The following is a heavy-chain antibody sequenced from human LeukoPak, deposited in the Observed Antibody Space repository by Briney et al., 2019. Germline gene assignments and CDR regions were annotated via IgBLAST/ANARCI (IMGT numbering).Heavy chain of an antibody. J-gene: IGHJ6*02. CDR2: IYSGGST. CDR3: ARDSGAPTYYYGMDV. V-gene: IGHV3-53*01. D-gene: IGHD1-26*01. CDR1: GFTVSSNY. Sequence: GGSLRLSCAASGFTVSSNYMSWVRQAPGKGLEWVSVIYSGGSTYYADSVKGRFTISRDNSKNTLYLQMNSLRAEDTAVYYCARDSGAPTYYYGMDVWGQGTTVTVSS.